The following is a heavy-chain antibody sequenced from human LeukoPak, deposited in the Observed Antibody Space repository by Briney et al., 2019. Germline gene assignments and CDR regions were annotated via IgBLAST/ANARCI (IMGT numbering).Heavy chain of an antibody. CDR2: VSYDGSNK. Sequence: GGSLRLSCAASGFTFSSYAMLWVRQAPGKGLEWVAVVSYDGSNKYYADSVKGRFTISRDNSKNTLYLQMNSLRAEDTAVYYCAKSAGGDSWSGYPYYYYMDVWGKGTTVTVSS. D-gene: IGHD3-3*01. CDR1: GFTFSSYA. J-gene: IGHJ6*03. V-gene: IGHV3-30-3*02. CDR3: AKSAGGDSWSGYPYYYYMDV.